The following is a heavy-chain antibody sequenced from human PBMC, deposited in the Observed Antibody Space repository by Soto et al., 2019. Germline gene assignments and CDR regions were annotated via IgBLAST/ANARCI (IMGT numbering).Heavy chain of an antibody. CDR3: ARGEPRITIFGVVITISGPWFDP. D-gene: IGHD3-3*01. CDR2: IWYDGSNK. Sequence: PGGSLRLSCAASGFTFSSYGMHWVRQAPGKGLEWVAVIWYDGSNKYYADSVKGRFTISRDNSKNTLYLQMNSLRAEDTAVYYCARGEPRITIFGVVITISGPWFDPWGQGTLVTVSS. CDR1: GFTFSSYG. V-gene: IGHV3-33*01. J-gene: IGHJ5*02.